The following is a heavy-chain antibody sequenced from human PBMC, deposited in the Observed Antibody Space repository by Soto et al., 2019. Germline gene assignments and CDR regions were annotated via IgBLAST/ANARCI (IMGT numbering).Heavy chain of an antibody. CDR1: GYTFTSYG. CDR2: ISAYNGNT. CDR3: ARGGGNWNANFDY. V-gene: IGHV1-18*01. Sequence: QVQLVQSGAEVKKPGASVKVSCNASGYTFTSYGISWVRQAPGQGLEWMGWISAYNGNTNYAQKLQGRVTMTPDTSTRTGYMELRSLRADETAVYYCARGGGNWNANFDYWGQGTLVTVSS. J-gene: IGHJ4*02. D-gene: IGHD1-1*01.